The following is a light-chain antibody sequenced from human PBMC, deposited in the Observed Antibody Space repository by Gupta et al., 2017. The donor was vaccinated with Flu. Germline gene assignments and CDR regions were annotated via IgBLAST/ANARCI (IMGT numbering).Light chain of an antibody. CDR2: RNN. J-gene: IGLJ3*02. CDR3: AAWDDSLSGPKV. CDR1: SSNIGSNY. V-gene: IGLV1-47*01. Sequence: PPSASGTPGQRVTISCSGSSSNIGSNYVYWYQQLPGTAPKLLIYRNNQRPSGVPDRFSGSKSGTSASLAISGLRSEDEADYYCAAWDDSLSGPKVFGGGTKLTVL.